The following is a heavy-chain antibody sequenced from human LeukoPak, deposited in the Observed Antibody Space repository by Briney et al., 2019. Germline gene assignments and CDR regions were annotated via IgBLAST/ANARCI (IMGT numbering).Heavy chain of an antibody. CDR2: IYNDGST. CDR1: GXTVSSSY. CDR3: ARNILFAFDI. Sequence: GGSLRLSCAASGXTVSSSYMSWVRQAPGKGLEWVSIIYNDGSTYYADSMKGRFTISRDDSKNTLYLQVNSLRAEDTAMYYCARNILFAFDIWGQGTMVTVSS. V-gene: IGHV3-53*01. J-gene: IGHJ3*02. D-gene: IGHD2/OR15-2a*01.